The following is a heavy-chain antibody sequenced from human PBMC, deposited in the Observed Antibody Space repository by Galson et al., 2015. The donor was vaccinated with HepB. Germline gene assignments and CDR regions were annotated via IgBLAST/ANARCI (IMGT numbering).Heavy chain of an antibody. V-gene: IGHV1-18*01. Sequence: SVKVSCKASGYTFTSYGISWVRQAPGQGLEWMGWISAYNGNTNYAQKLQGRVTMTTDTSTSTAYMELRSLRSDDTAVYYCARASYCSSTSCYAKLVSWFDPWGQGTLVTVSS. CDR1: GYTFTSYG. CDR3: ARASYCSSTSCYAKLVSWFDP. D-gene: IGHD2-2*01. CDR2: ISAYNGNT. J-gene: IGHJ5*02.